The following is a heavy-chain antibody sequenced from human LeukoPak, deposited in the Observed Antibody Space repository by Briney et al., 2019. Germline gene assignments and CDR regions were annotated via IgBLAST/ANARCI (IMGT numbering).Heavy chain of an antibody. D-gene: IGHD6-19*01. CDR3: ARAPRPRQWLVRGYFDP. V-gene: IGHV1-8*02. J-gene: IGHJ5*02. Sequence: ASVKVSCKASGYTFTNYDINWVRQATGQGLEWMGWMNPNSGDTSFAQKFQGRVSITRNTSISTAYMELRSLNFEDTAMYYCARAPRPRQWLVRGYFDPWGQGTLVTVSS. CDR2: MNPNSGDT. CDR1: GYTFTNYD.